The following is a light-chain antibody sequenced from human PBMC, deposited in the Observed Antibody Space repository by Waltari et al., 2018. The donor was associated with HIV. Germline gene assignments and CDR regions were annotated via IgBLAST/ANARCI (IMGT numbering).Light chain of an antibody. Sequence: QSVLTQPPSASGTRGRGVTISRSGSSANIGRNYVYRYPQNPGKDPNPPIYNNNQRPSVVPDRFSGSKSGPSAALSISGLRSEDEADYYCAAWDDSLSGYVFGTGTKVTVL. V-gene: IGLV1-47*02. CDR3: AAWDDSLSGYV. CDR1: SANIGRNY. J-gene: IGLJ1*01. CDR2: NNN.